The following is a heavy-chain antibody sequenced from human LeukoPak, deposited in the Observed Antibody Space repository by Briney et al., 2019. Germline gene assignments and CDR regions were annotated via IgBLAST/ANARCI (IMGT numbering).Heavy chain of an antibody. Sequence: GGSLRLSCAASGFSFNTYSMNWVRQAPGKGLEWVSSISSTSAHIFYADSVKGRFSISRDNAKNSLYLQMNSLRAEDTAVYYCARYRNYDSSSYEPRLDYWGQGTLVTVSS. J-gene: IGHJ4*02. V-gene: IGHV3-21*04. CDR2: ISSTSAHI. CDR3: ARYRNYDSSSYEPRLDY. D-gene: IGHD3-22*01. CDR1: GFSFNTYS.